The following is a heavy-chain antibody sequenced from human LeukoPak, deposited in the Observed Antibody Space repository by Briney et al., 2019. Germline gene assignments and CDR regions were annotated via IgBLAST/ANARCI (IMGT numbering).Heavy chain of an antibody. V-gene: IGHV4-38-2*02. CDR3: ARAYSSSWYWNWFDP. CDR1: GYSITNGYY. Sequence: PSETLSLTCTVSGYSITNGYYWGWIRQAPGKGLEWIGSIYNSGSTYYNPSLKSRVTISVDMSKNQFSLKMSSVTAADTAVYYCARAYSSSWYWNWFDPWGQGTLVTVSS. CDR2: IYNSGST. J-gene: IGHJ5*02. D-gene: IGHD6-13*01.